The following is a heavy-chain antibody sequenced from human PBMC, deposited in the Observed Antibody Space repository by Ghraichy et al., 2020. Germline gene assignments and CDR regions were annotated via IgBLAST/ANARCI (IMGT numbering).Heavy chain of an antibody. CDR3: ARDANFDSSGYYYVPGSIDY. CDR2: ISSSGSTI. Sequence: GGSLRLSCAASGFTFRTYEMNWVRQAPGKGLEWVSYISSSGSTIYYADSVKGRFTISRDNAKNSLYLQMNSLRAEDSAVYYCARDANFDSSGYYYVPGSIDYWGQGTLVTVSS. V-gene: IGHV3-48*03. D-gene: IGHD3-22*01. CDR1: GFTFRTYE. J-gene: IGHJ4*02.